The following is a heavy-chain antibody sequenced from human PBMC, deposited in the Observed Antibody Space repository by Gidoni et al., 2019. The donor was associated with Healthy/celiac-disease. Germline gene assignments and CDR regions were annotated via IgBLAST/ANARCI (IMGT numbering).Heavy chain of an antibody. CDR3: ARDRNYYDSSGYYFPTDAFDI. CDR1: GYTFPRYH. Sequence: QVHLVQSGSEVKKPGASVQVSCQASGYTFPRYHIHWVRQAPGQGLEWMGIINPSGGSTSYAQKFKGRVTMTRDTSTSTVYMELSSLRSEDTAVYYCARDRNYYDSSGYYFPTDAFDIWGQGTMVTVSS. D-gene: IGHD3-22*01. V-gene: IGHV1-46*01. J-gene: IGHJ3*02. CDR2: INPSGGST.